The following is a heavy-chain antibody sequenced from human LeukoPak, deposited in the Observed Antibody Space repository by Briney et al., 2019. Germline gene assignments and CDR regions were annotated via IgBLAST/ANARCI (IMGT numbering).Heavy chain of an antibody. CDR1: GYTFTIYG. Sequence: ASVKVSCKASGYTFTIYGISWVRQAPGQGLERMGWVSAYNGNTNYAQKLQGRVTMTTDTSTSTAYMELRSLRSDDTAVYYCARAPSVPAAIRGSFDYWGQGTLVTVSS. CDR2: VSAYNGNT. D-gene: IGHD2-2*01. CDR3: ARAPSVPAAIRGSFDY. J-gene: IGHJ4*02. V-gene: IGHV1-18*01.